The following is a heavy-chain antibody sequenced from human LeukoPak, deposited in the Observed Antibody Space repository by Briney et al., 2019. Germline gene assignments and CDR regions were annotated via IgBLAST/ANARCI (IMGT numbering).Heavy chain of an antibody. CDR3: ASGGRTADY. V-gene: IGHV4-61*02. D-gene: IGHD5-18*01. CDR2: IYTSGNT. J-gene: IGHJ4*02. Sequence: SQTLSLTCTVSGGSISSGSYYWSWPRQPAGKGLVWIGRIYTSGNTNYNPSLKSRVTISVDTSKNQFCLKLSSVTSADTAVYYCASGGRTADYWGQGTLVTVSS. CDR1: GGSISSGSYY.